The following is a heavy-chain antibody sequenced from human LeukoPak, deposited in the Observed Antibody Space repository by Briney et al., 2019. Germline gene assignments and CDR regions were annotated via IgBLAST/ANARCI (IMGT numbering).Heavy chain of an antibody. V-gene: IGHV3-11*01. D-gene: IGHD6-19*01. Sequence: GGSLRLSCAASGFTFSDYYMSWIRQAPGKGLEWVSYISSSGSTIYYADSVKGRFTISRDNAKNSLYLQMNSLRAEDTAVYYCARDTGRSSGWYRGSYFDYWGQGTLVTVSS. CDR2: ISSSGSTI. CDR1: GFTFSDYY. J-gene: IGHJ4*02. CDR3: ARDTGRSSGWYRGSYFDY.